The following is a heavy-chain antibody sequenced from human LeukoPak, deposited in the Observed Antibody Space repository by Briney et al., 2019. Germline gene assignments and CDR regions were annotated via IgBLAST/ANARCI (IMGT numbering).Heavy chain of an antibody. CDR3: ARGRNLEWFDY. Sequence: SETLSLTCTVSGGSISSRSYYWGWIRQPPGKGLEWIGYIYYSGSTNYNPSLKSRVTISVDTSKNQFSLKLNSVTAADTAVYYCARGRNLEWFDYWGQGTLVTVSS. CDR2: IYYSGST. V-gene: IGHV4-61*01. D-gene: IGHD3-3*01. J-gene: IGHJ5*01. CDR1: GGSISSRSYY.